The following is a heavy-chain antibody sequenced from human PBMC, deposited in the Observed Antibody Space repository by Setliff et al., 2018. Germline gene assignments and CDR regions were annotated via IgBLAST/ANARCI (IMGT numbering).Heavy chain of an antibody. Sequence: SETLSLTCTVSGGSVSNSGFFWGWLRQAPGKGLEWIGNIYDSGSSNYNASLKSRLIITRDTSKKQISLKLTSVTAADTAVYYCGRGFSRIEGWGNWFDPWGQGILVTVSS. D-gene: IGHD2-15*01. CDR2: IYDSGSS. J-gene: IGHJ5*02. CDR3: GRGFSRIEGWGNWFDP. CDR1: GGSVSNSGFF. V-gene: IGHV4-39*01.